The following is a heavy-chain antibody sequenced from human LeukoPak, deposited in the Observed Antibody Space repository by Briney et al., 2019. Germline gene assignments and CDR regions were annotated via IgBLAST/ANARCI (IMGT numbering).Heavy chain of an antibody. D-gene: IGHD3-3*01. Sequence: SGRSLRLSCAASGFIFDDYAMHWVRQGPGKGLEWVSGISWSSGSIGYADSVKGRFTISRGNAMNSLYLQMNSLRVEDTALYYCAKDTSITIFGVVSSYYGMDVWGQGTTVTVSS. CDR3: AKDTSITIFGVVSSYYGMDV. CDR2: ISWSSGSI. J-gene: IGHJ6*02. V-gene: IGHV3-9*01. CDR1: GFIFDDYA.